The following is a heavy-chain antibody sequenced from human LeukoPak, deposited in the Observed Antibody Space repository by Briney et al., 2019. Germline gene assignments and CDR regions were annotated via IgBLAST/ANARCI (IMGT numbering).Heavy chain of an antibody. CDR3: ARDIATVVHQD. Sequence: SVKVSCKASGGTFSSYAISWVRQAPGQGLEWMGRIANYAQKFQGRVTMATDASTSTAYMELRSLRSDDTAIYYCARDIATVVHQDWGQGTLVTVSS. V-gene: IGHV1-69*05. D-gene: IGHD2-2*01. CDR2: IA. CDR1: GGTFSSYA. J-gene: IGHJ4*02.